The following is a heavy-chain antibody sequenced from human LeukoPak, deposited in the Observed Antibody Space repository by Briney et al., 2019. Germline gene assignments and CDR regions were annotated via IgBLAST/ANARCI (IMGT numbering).Heavy chain of an antibody. Sequence: ASVKVSCKASGYTFTSYGISWVRQAPGQRLEWMGWIDAGNGNTKYSQKFQGRVTITRDTSASTAYMELSSLRSEDTAVYYCARDGPARDGYPYYFDYWGQGTLVTVSS. CDR2: IDAGNGNT. CDR3: ARDGPARDGYPYYFDY. V-gene: IGHV1-3*01. CDR1: GYTFTSYG. D-gene: IGHD5-24*01. J-gene: IGHJ4*02.